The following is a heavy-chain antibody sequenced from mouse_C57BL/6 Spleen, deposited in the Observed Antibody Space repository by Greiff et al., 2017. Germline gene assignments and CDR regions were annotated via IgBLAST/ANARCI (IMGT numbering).Heavy chain of an antibody. D-gene: IGHD1-1*01. J-gene: IGHJ2*01. CDR2: IYPSDSET. CDR1: GYTFTSYW. Sequence: VQLQESGAELVRPGSSVKLSCKASGYTFTSYWMDWVKQRPGQGLEWIGNIYPSDSETHYNQKFKDKATLTVDKSSSTAYMQLSSLTSEDSAVYYCATSTTVVATDYWGQGTTLTVSS. V-gene: IGHV1-61*01. CDR3: ATSTTVVATDY.